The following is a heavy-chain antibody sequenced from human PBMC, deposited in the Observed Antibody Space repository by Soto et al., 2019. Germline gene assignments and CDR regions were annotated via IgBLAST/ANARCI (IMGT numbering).Heavy chain of an antibody. D-gene: IGHD6-19*01. CDR2: IYWDDDK. J-gene: IGHJ5*02. Sequence: QITLKESGPTLVKPTQTLTLTCTFSGFSLSTSGVGVGWIRQPPGKALEWLVFIYWDDDKRYSPSLKSRLTINKLAPKTQIVLTMTTMDPTDTATYYCAHRHRLVASTRGFACFDPRRKGTLVTASS. CDR1: GFSLSTSGVG. V-gene: IGHV2-5*02. CDR3: AHRHRLVASTRGFACFDP.